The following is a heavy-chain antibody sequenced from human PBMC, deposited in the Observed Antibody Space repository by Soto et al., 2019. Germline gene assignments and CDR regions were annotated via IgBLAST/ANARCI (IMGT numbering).Heavy chain of an antibody. CDR1: GLTFSSNS. J-gene: IGHJ5*02. CDR3: ARVIWSGHLTSDL. V-gene: IGHV3-48*02. CDR2: ISSSSSTI. D-gene: IGHD3-3*01. Sequence: EVQVVESGGGLVQPGGSLRLSCAASGLTFSSNSMNWVRQAPGKGLEWISYISSSSSTIYADSVKGRFTISRDNAKHSLYLQMNSLRDEDTAVYYCARVIWSGHLTSDLWGQGTLVTVSS.